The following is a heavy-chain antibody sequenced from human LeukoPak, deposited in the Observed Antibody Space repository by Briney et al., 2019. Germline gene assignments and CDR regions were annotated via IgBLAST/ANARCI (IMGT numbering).Heavy chain of an antibody. J-gene: IGHJ4*02. CDR1: GYTFTSYD. D-gene: IGHD3-9*01. Sequence: ASVKVSCKASGYTFTSYDINWVRQATGQGLEWMGWMNPNSGNTGYAQKFQGRVTMTRNTSISTAYMELSSLRSEDTAVYYCARGGGLRLRYFDWLLYWGQGTLVTVSS. CDR2: MNPNSGNT. V-gene: IGHV1-8*01. CDR3: ARGGGLRLRYFDWLLY.